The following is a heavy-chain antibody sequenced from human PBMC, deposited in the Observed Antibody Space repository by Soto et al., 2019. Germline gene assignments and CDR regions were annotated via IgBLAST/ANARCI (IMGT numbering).Heavy chain of an antibody. Sequence: ASVKVSCKASGYTFTGYYMHWVRQAPGQGLGWMGWINPNSGGTNYAQKFQGRVTMTRDTSISTAYMELSRLRSDDTAVHYCARVEWYYDFWSGYPLDGMDVWGQGTTVTVS. CDR3: ARVEWYYDFWSGYPLDGMDV. CDR2: INPNSGGT. D-gene: IGHD3-3*01. V-gene: IGHV1-2*02. CDR1: GYTFTGYY. J-gene: IGHJ6*02.